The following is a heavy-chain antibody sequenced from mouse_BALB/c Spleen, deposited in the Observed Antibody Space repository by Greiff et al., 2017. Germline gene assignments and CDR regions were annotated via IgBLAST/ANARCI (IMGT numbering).Heavy chain of an antibody. CDR1: GFTFSSFG. V-gene: IGHV5-17*02. CDR2: ISSGSSTI. Sequence: EVMLVESGGGLVQPGGSRKLSCAASGFTFSSFGMHWVRQAPEKGLEWVAYISSGSSTIYYADTVKGRFTISRDNPKNTLFLQMTSLRSEDTAMYYCARGYGNSYFDYWGQGTTLTVSS. J-gene: IGHJ2*01. CDR3: ARGYGNSYFDY. D-gene: IGHD2-1*01.